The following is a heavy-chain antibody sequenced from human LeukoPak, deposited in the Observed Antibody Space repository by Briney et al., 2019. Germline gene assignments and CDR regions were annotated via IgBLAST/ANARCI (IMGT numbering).Heavy chain of an antibody. D-gene: IGHD6-19*01. CDR2: IIPLLGIT. J-gene: IGHJ4*02. Sequence: ASVKVSCKASGVTFRSYAINWVRQAPGQGLEWMGRIIPLLGITNYAQTFQGRVTITADKSTSTAYMELSSLRSEDTAVYYCARDGGEQWLPTPPVDYWGQGTLVTVSS. V-gene: IGHV1-69*04. CDR3: ARDGGEQWLPTPPVDY. CDR1: GVTFRSYA.